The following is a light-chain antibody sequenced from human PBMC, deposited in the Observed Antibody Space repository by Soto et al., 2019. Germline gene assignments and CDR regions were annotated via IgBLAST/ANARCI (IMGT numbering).Light chain of an antibody. J-gene: IGKJ4*01. CDR3: QQYDKTVPPVT. V-gene: IGKV3-15*01. CDR1: RSVSTN. CDR2: GAS. Sequence: DIILTQSPAIVSVSPGERATLSCRASRSVSTNLAWYQHKHGQAPRLLIYGASTRVTGIPARFSGSGSGTDFALTINNLKSEDFGVYYCQQYDKTVPPVTFGGGPKVEI.